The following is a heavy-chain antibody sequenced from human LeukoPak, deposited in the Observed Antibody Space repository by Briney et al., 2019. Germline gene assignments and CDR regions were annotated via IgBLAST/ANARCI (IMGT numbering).Heavy chain of an antibody. CDR1: GFTFSSYA. CDR2: ISGSGDRT. CDR3: AKSRTASHWFDP. Sequence: PGGSLRLSCAASGFTFSSYAMSWVRQSPGKRLEWVSTISGSGDRTYYADSVKGRFTISRDNSKNTLYLQMNSLRADDTAVYYCAKSRTASHWFDPWGQGTLVTVSS. D-gene: IGHD1-14*01. V-gene: IGHV3-23*01. J-gene: IGHJ5*02.